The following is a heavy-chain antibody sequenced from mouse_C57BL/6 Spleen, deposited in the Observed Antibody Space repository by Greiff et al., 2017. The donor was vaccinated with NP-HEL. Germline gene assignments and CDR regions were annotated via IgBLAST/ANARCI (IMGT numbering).Heavy chain of an antibody. D-gene: IGHD1-1*01. Sequence: QVQLKQSGAELVKPGASVKISCKASGYAFSSYWMNWVKQRPGKGLEWIGQIYPGDGDTNYNGKFKGKATLTADKSSSTAYMQLSSLTSEDSAVYFCAREENYYGSSSFAYWGQGTLVTVSA. CDR3: AREENYYGSSSFAY. CDR1: GYAFSSYW. CDR2: IYPGDGDT. V-gene: IGHV1-80*01. J-gene: IGHJ3*01.